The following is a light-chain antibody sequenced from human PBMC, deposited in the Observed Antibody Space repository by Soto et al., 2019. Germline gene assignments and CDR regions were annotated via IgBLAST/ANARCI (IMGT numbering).Light chain of an antibody. CDR1: SSDVGGYNY. V-gene: IGLV2-11*01. J-gene: IGLJ1*01. CDR2: DVS. CDR3: CSYTDNYSYV. Sequence: ALTQTSSVSGSPGQSITISCTGTSSDVGGYNYVSWYQQHPGKAPKLMTYDVSKRPSGVPDRFSGSKSGNTASLTISGLQAEDEADYYCCSYTDNYSYVFGTGTKVTVL.